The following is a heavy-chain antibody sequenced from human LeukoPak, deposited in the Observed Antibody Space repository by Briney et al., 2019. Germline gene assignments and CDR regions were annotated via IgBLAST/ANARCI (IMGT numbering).Heavy chain of an antibody. V-gene: IGHV1-8*02. D-gene: IGHD3-16*01. CDR3: ARPAFGDHDAFDI. Sequence: ASVKVSCKASGYTFTNYDINWVRQATGQGLEWMGWTNPNSGNTGYAQKFQGRVTMTRNTSISTAYMELSSLRSEDTAVYYCARPAFGDHDAFDIWGQGTMVTVSS. J-gene: IGHJ3*02. CDR2: TNPNSGNT. CDR1: GYTFTNYD.